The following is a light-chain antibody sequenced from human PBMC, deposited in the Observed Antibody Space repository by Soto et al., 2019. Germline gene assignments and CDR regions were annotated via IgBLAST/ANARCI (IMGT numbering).Light chain of an antibody. J-gene: IGLJ1*01. V-gene: IGLV2-14*01. Sequence: QSVLTQPASVSGSPGQSITISCTGTSSDVGGYKYVSWYQQHPGKAPKLMIYEVSNRPSGVSNRFSGSKSGNTASLTISGFQAEDEADYYCSSYTNSNARVFGTGTKLTVL. CDR3: SSYTNSNARV. CDR2: EVS. CDR1: SSDVGGYKY.